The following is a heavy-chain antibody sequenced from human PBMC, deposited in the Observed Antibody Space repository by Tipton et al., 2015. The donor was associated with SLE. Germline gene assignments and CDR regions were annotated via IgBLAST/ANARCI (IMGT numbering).Heavy chain of an antibody. CDR2: IYYNGST. CDR3: ARASRRYSSRNRAPLYYFDY. D-gene: IGHD6-13*01. V-gene: IGHV4-59*11. J-gene: IGHJ4*02. CDR1: GGSISSHY. Sequence: TLSLTCTVSGGSISSHYWRWIRQPPGKGLEWIGYIYYNGSTNYNPSLKSRVTISVDTSKNQFSLKLSSVTAADTAVYYCARASRRYSSRNRAPLYYFDYWGQGTLVTVSS.